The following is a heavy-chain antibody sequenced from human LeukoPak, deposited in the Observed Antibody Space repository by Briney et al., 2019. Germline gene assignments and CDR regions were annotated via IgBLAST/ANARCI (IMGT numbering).Heavy chain of an antibody. CDR1: GFTFSSYA. V-gene: IGHV3-23*01. CDR2: ISDGGSGT. Sequence: GSLRLSCAASGFTFSSYAMGWVRQAPGRGLEWVSSISDGGSGTYYADSVKGRFTISRDNSKNMVYLQMNSLRAEDTAVYYCAKDHGFYSRGWNPLFDYWGQGTLVTVSS. J-gene: IGHJ4*02. CDR3: AKDHGFYSRGWNPLFDY. D-gene: IGHD6-19*01.